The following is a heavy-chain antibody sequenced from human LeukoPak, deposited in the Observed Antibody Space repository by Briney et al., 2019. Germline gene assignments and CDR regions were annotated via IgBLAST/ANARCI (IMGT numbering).Heavy chain of an antibody. CDR3: ARELTGTTISYYFDY. V-gene: IGHV1-18*04. CDR1: GYTFTSYG. CDR2: ISAYNGNT. J-gene: IGHJ4*02. Sequence: ASVKVSCKASGYTFTSYGISWVRQAPGQGLEWMGWISAYNGNTNYAQKLQGRVTMTTDTSTSTAYMELRGLRSDDTAVYYCARELTGTTISYYFDYWGQGTLVTVSS. D-gene: IGHD1-1*01.